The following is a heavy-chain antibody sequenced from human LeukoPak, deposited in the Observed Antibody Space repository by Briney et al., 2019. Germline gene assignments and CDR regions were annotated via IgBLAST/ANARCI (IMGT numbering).Heavy chain of an antibody. CDR3: ARDRFGDLNYFDY. CDR2: IYTSGST. V-gene: IGHV4-4*07. CDR1: GGSISSYF. D-gene: IGHD3-3*01. J-gene: IGHJ4*02. Sequence: SETLSLTCTVSGGSISSYFGSWIRQPAGKGLEWIGRIYTSGSTNYNPSLKSRVTISADKSTNQFSLKLSSVTAADTAVYYCARDRFGDLNYFDYWGQGTLVTVSS.